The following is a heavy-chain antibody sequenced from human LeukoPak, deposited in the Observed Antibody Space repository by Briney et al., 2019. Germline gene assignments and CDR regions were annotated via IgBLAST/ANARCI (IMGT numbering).Heavy chain of an antibody. CDR1: GFTFDDYA. J-gene: IGHJ4*02. Sequence: PGGSLRPSCAASGFTFDDYAMHWVRQAPGKGLEWVSGISWNSGSIGYADSVKGRFTISRDNAKNSLYLQMNSLRAEDTALYYCAKNPHGHWSIPNFDYWGQGTLVTVSS. V-gene: IGHV3-9*01. CDR3: AKNPHGHWSIPNFDY. CDR2: ISWNSGSI.